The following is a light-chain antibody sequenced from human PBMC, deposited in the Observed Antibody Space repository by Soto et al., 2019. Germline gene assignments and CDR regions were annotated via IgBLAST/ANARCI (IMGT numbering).Light chain of an antibody. Sequence: EIVLTQSPGTLSLSPGERATLSCRASQSVSSSYLAWYQQKPGQAPRLLIYGASTRATGIPARFSGSGSGTEFTLTISSLHPDDFATYYCQQYNSYSPTFGQGTKVDIK. CDR3: QQYNSYSPT. V-gene: IGKV3-20*01. J-gene: IGKJ1*01. CDR2: GAS. CDR1: QSVSSSY.